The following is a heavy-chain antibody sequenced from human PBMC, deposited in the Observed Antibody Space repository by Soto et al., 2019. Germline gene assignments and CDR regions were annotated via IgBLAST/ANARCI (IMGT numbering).Heavy chain of an antibody. Sequence: GGSLRLSCAASGFTFSSYDIHWVRQAPGKGLEWVTVIWYDGSNKYYADSVKGRFTISRDNSKNTVYLQMNSLRAEDTAVYYCARDLAAAAYWGQGTLVTVSS. V-gene: IGHV3-33*01. J-gene: IGHJ4*02. CDR3: ARDLAAAAY. D-gene: IGHD6-13*01. CDR2: IWYDGSNK. CDR1: GFTFSSYD.